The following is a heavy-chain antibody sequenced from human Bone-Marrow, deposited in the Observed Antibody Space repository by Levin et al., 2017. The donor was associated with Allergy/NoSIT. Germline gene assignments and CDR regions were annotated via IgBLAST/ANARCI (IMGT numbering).Heavy chain of an antibody. J-gene: IGHJ4*02. CDR1: GFTFSTYA. D-gene: IGHD5-24*01. Sequence: GGSLRLSCAASGFTFSTYAMSWVRQAPGKGLEWVSSVSGSGGKRDYAESVKGRFTVSRDNSRNKVYLQMNSLRAEDTAVYYCAKGDAYDFGAIDFWGQGTLVSVSA. V-gene: IGHV3-23*01. CDR2: VSGSGGKR. CDR3: AKGDAYDFGAIDF.